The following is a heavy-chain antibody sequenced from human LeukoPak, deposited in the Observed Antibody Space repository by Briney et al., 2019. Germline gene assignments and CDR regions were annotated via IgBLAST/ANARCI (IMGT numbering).Heavy chain of an antibody. J-gene: IGHJ4*02. V-gene: IGHV3-33*01. Sequence: GGSLRLSCAASGFTFNNYGMHWVRQAPGKGLEWLAFVWFDKRNNFYAASVKGRFTISRDNSKNTLYLQMNSLRAEDTAVYYCARDCVYCTRATCSSHLPEPPSLDYWGQGTLVTVSS. CDR1: GFTFNNYG. D-gene: IGHD2-2*01. CDR3: ARDCVYCTRATCSSHLPEPPSLDY. CDR2: VWFDKRNN.